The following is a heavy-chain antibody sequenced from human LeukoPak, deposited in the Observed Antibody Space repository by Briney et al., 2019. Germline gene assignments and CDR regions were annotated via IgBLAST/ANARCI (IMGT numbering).Heavy chain of an antibody. Sequence: SETLSVTRAGYGGSFSRYYWIWMRQPPGKDLDWIGVINHSESTNYNPSLKSRVTISVDTSKNQFSLKLSSVTAADTAVYYCARGSTATYSQPYYFDYWGQGTLVTVSS. J-gene: IGHJ4*02. D-gene: IGHD2-15*01. CDR1: GGSFSRYY. CDR3: ARGSTATYSQPYYFDY. CDR2: INHSEST. V-gene: IGHV4-34*01.